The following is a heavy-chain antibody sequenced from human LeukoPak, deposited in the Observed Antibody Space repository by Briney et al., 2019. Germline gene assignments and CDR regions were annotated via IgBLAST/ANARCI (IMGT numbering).Heavy chain of an antibody. J-gene: IGHJ3*02. CDR3: ARQVDTAMEDAFDI. CDR1: GGSFSGYY. D-gene: IGHD5-18*01. Sequence: PSETLSLTCAVYGGSFSGYYWSWIRQPPGKGLEWIGEINHSGSTNYNPSLKSRVTISVDTSKNQFSLKLSFVTAADTAVYYCARQVDTAMEDAFDIWGQGTMVTVSS. V-gene: IGHV4-34*01. CDR2: INHSGST.